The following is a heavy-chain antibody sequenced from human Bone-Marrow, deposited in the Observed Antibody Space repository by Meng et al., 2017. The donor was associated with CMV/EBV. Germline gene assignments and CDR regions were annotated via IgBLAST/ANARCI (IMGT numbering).Heavy chain of an antibody. D-gene: IGHD3-10*01. CDR3: ARVPRGSARISYYYGMDV. Sequence: LSLTCAASGFTFSSYAMHWVRQAPGKGLEWVAVISYDGSNKYYADSVKGRFTISRDNSKNTLYLQMNSLRAEDTAVYYCARVPRGSARISYYYGMDVWGQGTTVTVSS. CDR2: ISYDGSNK. V-gene: IGHV3-30-3*01. J-gene: IGHJ6*01. CDR1: GFTFSSYA.